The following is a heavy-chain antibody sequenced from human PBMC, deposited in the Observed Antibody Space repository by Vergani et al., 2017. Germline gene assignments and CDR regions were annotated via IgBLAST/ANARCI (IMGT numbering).Heavy chain of an antibody. CDR1: GFSFNTYG. CDR3: AKDGRENSDYGYFDY. CDR2: IGYDGRIK. V-gene: IGHV3-30*02. D-gene: IGHD4-17*01. Sequence: VQPVESGGGVVQPGGSLRLYCATSGFSFNTYGAHWVRQAPGKGLEWVAFIGYDGRIKYNVDSVKGRFTISRDTSKKTLSLQMRSLRADDMAVYYCAKDGRENSDYGYFDYWGQGTLVTVSS. J-gene: IGHJ4*02.